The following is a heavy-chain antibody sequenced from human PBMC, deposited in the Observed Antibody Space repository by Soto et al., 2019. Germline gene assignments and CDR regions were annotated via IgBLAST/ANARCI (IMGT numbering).Heavy chain of an antibody. V-gene: IGHV4-31*03. CDR2: IYYSGST. Sequence: QVQLQESGPGLVKPSQTLSLTCTVSGGSISSGGYYWSWIRQHPGKGLEWIGYIYYSGSTYYNPSLKSRVTISVDTSKNQFSVKLSSVTAADTAVYYCAVNSLAYCGGDCYSFDYWGQGTLVTVSS. CDR1: GGSISSGGYY. CDR3: AVNSLAYCGGDCYSFDY. J-gene: IGHJ4*02. D-gene: IGHD2-21*02.